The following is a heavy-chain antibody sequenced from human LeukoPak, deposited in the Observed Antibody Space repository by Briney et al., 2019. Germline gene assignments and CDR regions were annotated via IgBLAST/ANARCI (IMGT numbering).Heavy chain of an antibody. CDR3: ARYSGNYYYGMDV. D-gene: IGHD1-26*01. CDR1: GFTFSSYA. CDR2: ISGSGGST. V-gene: IGHV3-23*01. J-gene: IGHJ6*02. Sequence: QSGGSLRLSCAASGFTFSSYAMSWVRQAPGKGLEWVSAISGSGGSTYYADSVKGRFTISRDNSKNTLYLQMNSLRAEDTAVYYCARYSGNYYYGMDVWGQGTTVTVSS.